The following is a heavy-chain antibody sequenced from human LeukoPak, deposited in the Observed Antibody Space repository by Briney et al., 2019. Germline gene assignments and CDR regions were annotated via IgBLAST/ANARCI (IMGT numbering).Heavy chain of an antibody. V-gene: IGHV3-15*01. J-gene: IGHJ4*02. CDR2: IKSNTDGGTT. D-gene: IGHD1-26*01. CDR3: ARDRGGSYDY. CDR1: GFTFSNAW. Sequence: GGSLRLSCAVSGFTFSNAWMSWVRQAPGKGLEWVGRIKSNTDGGTTDYAAPVKGRFTISRDDSKNTLYLQMRSLKTEDTAVYYCARDRGGSYDYWGQGTLVTVSS.